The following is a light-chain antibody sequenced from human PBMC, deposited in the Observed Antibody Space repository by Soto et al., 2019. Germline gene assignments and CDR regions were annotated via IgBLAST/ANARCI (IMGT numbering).Light chain of an antibody. CDR1: QSVSSN. J-gene: IGKJ1*01. Sequence: EIVMTQSPATLSVSPGERATLSCRASQSVSSNLAWYQQKPGQAPRLLIYGASTRATGIPARFSVSGSATEFTLTISSLQSEDFAVYYCQQDNNWPPRGRTFGQGTKVEIK. V-gene: IGKV3-15*01. CDR3: QQDNNWPPRGRT. CDR2: GAS.